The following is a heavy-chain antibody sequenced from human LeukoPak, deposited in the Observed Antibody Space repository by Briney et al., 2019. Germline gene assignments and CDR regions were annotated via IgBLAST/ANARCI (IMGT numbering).Heavy chain of an antibody. CDR2: IKQDGSEK. J-gene: IGHJ4*02. CDR1: GFTFSSYW. CDR3: ARDGKYGAIRMIVVVGGFDY. Sequence: PGGSLRLSCAASGFTFSSYWMSWVRQAPGKGLEWVANIKQDGSEKYYVDSVKGRSTISRDNAKNSLYLQMNSLRAEDTAVYYCARDGKYGAIRMIVVVGGFDYWGQGTLVTVSS. D-gene: IGHD3-22*01. V-gene: IGHV3-7*01.